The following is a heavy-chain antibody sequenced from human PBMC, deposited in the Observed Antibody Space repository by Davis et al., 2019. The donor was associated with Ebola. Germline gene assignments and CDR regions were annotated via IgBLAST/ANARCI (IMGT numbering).Heavy chain of an antibody. V-gene: IGHV1-46*01. Sequence: ASVKVSCKASGYTFTGYYMHWVRQAPGQGLEWMGIINPSGGSTSYAQKFQGRVTMTRDTSTSTVYMELSSLRSEDTAVYYCARRGVEPYYYDSSGYLDYWGQGTLVTVSS. D-gene: IGHD3-22*01. CDR1: GYTFTGYY. J-gene: IGHJ4*02. CDR2: INPSGGST. CDR3: ARRGVEPYYYDSSGYLDY.